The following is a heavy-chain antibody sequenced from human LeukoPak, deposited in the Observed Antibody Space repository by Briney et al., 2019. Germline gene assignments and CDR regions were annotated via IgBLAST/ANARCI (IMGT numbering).Heavy chain of an antibody. Sequence: ASVKVSCKASGYTFTSYYMHWVRQAPGQGLEWMGIINPSGGSTSYAQKFQGRVTMTRDMSTSTVYMELNSLRSEDTAVYYCARDGYSSSSFRGYYYYMDVWGKGTTVTVSS. V-gene: IGHV1-46*01. CDR1: GYTFTSYY. CDR3: ARDGYSSSSFRGYYYYMDV. D-gene: IGHD6-6*01. CDR2: INPSGGST. J-gene: IGHJ6*03.